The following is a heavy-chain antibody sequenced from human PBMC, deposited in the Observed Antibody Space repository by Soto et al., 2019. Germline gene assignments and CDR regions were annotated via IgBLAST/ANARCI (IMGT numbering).Heavy chain of an antibody. CDR1: GFSLTTTEVA. J-gene: IGHJ4*02. CDR2: IYWDDDK. D-gene: IGHD6-25*01. V-gene: IGHV2-5*02. Sequence: QITLKESGPSLVHPTQSLTLTCSFSGFSLTTTEVAVGWIRQPPGKALEWLALIYWDDDKRYSPSLKSSLTITKDTANNQVVLTMTKVRPEDTATYFCGHGGPIATAAFDYWGQGILVTVSS. CDR3: GHGGPIATAAFDY.